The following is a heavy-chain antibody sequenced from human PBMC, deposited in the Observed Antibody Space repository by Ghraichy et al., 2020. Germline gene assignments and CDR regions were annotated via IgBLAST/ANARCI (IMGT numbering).Heavy chain of an antibody. CDR3: ARNGLGAALDY. CDR1: GASISTNY. D-gene: IGHD1-26*01. Sequence: ESLNISCTVSGASISTNYWSWIRQAPGKKLEWIGYIHAGGGINDKPSLRSRVTISIDTSTNQFSLRLTSVTAADTALYYCARNGLGAALDYWGQGTLVTVPS. J-gene: IGHJ4*02. CDR2: IHAGGGI. V-gene: IGHV4-59*12.